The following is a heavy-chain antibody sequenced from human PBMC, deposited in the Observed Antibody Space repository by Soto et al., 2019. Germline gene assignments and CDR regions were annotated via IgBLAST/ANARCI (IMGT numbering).Heavy chain of an antibody. D-gene: IGHD2-15*01. Sequence: PGGSLRLSCAASGFTFTSYTMHWVRQAPGKGLEWVAVISYDGSSKSYAGSVKGRFTISRDNSKNTLYLQVNSLRAEDTAVYHYARDGGIYYFDSWGQGTLVTVFS. CDR3: ARDGGIYYFDS. V-gene: IGHV3-30-3*01. CDR2: ISYDGSSK. CDR1: GFTFTSYT. J-gene: IGHJ4*02.